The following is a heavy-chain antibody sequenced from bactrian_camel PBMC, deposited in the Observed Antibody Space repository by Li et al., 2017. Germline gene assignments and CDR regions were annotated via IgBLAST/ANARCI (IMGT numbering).Heavy chain of an antibody. CDR2: ISSGGSNT. Sequence: VQLVESGGGLVQPGGSLRLSCAASAASRFTFSNLAMSWLRQAPGKGLDWVASISSGGSNTKYADSVKGRFTISRDNAKNTLYLQLNGLKAEDTAMYYCASRRGGGTASALDVNSRGQGTQVTV. CDR3: ASRRGGGTASALDVNS. CDR1: AASRFTFSNLA. J-gene: IGHJ4*01. V-gene: IGHV3S40*01. D-gene: IGHD7*01.